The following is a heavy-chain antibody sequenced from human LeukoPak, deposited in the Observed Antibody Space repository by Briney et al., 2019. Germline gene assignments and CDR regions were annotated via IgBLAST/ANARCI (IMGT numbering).Heavy chain of an antibody. J-gene: IGHJ5*02. CDR1: GYTFTSYY. D-gene: IGHD3-3*01. CDR3: ARDSRGTYDFWSGYYERWFDP. Sequence: ASVKVSCKASGYTFTSYYMRWVRQAPGQGLEWMGIINPSGGSTSYAQKFQGRVTMTTDTSTSTAYMELRSLRSDDTAVYYCARDSRGTYDFWSGYYERWFDPWGQGTLVTVSS. CDR2: INPSGGST. V-gene: IGHV1-46*01.